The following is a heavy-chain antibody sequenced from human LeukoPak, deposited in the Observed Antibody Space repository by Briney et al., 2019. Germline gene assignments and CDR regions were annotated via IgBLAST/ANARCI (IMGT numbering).Heavy chain of an antibody. CDR3: AKVVRGVIIELFDY. J-gene: IGHJ4*02. Sequence: GGSLRLSCAASGFTFSNYAMSWVRQAPGKGLEWVSAIGGTGHSTYYADSVKGRFTISRDNSKYTLYMQMNILRAEDTAVYYCAKVVRGVIIELFDYWGQGTLVTVSS. CDR2: IGGTGHST. D-gene: IGHD3-10*01. CDR1: GFTFSNYA. V-gene: IGHV3-23*01.